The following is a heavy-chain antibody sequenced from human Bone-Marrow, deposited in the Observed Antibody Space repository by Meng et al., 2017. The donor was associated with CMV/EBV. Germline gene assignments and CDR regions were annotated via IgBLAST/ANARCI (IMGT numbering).Heavy chain of an antibody. Sequence: SETLSLTCTVSGGSISSYYWSWIRQPPGKGLEYIGSIFYNGITYYNPSLKSRVTISVDTSKNQFSLRLSSVTAADTAVYYCARDSRGYCSGTRCYNYYYGMDVWGQGTTVTVSS. CDR3: ARDSRGYCSGTRCYNYYYGMDV. CDR2: IFYNGIT. CDR1: GGSISSYY. J-gene: IGHJ6*02. D-gene: IGHD2-2*02. V-gene: IGHV4-59*12.